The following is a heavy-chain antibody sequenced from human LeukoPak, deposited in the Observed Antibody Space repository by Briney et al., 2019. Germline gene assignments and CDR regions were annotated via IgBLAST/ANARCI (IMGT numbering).Heavy chain of an antibody. V-gene: IGHV3-21*01. Sequence: GGSLRLSCAASGFTFSSYSMSWVRQAPGKGLEWVSSVSSSSSYICYADSVKGRFTISRDNAKNSLYLQMNSLRAEDTAVYYCARVLAAAGPLDGSSEDGNAQNAIDIWGPGTMVTVSS. D-gene: IGHD6-13*01. CDR3: ARVLAAAGPLDGSSEDGNAQNAIDI. J-gene: IGHJ3*02. CDR2: VSSSSSYI. CDR1: GFTFSSYS.